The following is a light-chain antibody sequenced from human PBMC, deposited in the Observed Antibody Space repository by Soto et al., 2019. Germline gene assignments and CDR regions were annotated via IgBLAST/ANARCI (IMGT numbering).Light chain of an antibody. CDR3: QQSYSTPLT. CDR2: AAS. Sequence: DIQMTQSPSSLSASVGDRVTITWRASQSISSYLNWYQQKPGKAPKLLIYAASSLQSGVPSRFSVSESGTDFTLTISSLQPEDFATYYCQQSYSTPLTFGGGTKVEIK. CDR1: QSISSY. V-gene: IGKV1-39*01. J-gene: IGKJ4*01.